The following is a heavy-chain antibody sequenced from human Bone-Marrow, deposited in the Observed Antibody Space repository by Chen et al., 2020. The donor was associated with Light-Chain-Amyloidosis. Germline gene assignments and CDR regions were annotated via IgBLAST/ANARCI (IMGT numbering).Heavy chain of an antibody. D-gene: IGHD5-12*01. CDR1: GYTFPNYW. V-gene: IGHV5-51*01. CDR2: IYPDDSDA. J-gene: IGHJ4*02. Sequence: EVQLEQSGPEVKKPGESLKISCKGSGYTFPNYWIGWVRQMPGKGLEWMGVIYPDDSDARYSPSCEGQVTISADKSIPTAYLQWRSLKASDTAMYYCAGRRDGYNFAYWGQGTLVTVSS. CDR3: AGRRDGYNFAY.